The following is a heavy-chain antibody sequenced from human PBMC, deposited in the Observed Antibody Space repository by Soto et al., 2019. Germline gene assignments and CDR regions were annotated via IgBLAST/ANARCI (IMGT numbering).Heavy chain of an antibody. CDR3: AARSWDYYYYGMDV. CDR1: GYTFTGYY. V-gene: IGHV1-2*02. J-gene: IGHJ6*02. Sequence: ASVKVSCKASGYTFTGYYMHWVRQAPGQGLEWMGWINPNSGGTNYAQKFQGRVTMTRDTSISTAYMELSRLRSDDTAVYYCAARSWDYYYYGMDVCGPGTTVTVS. CDR2: INPNSGGT. D-gene: IGHD3-16*01.